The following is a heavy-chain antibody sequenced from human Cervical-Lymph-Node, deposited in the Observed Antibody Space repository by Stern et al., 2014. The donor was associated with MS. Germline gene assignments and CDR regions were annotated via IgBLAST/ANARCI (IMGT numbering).Heavy chain of an antibody. CDR1: GGSFSDYA. CDR2: IIPIFGIA. Sequence: QLVQSGAEVKKPGSSVKVSCEASGGSFSDYALSWVRQAPGQGLEWMGGIIPIFGIANYAQKFQGRVTITTDKFTSTAYIELRSLRSEDTAVYYCARTYYYGTGTYSYHYYGMDVWGQGTTVTVSS. CDR3: ARTYYYGTGTYSYHYYGMDV. D-gene: IGHD3-10*01. V-gene: IGHV1-69*17. J-gene: IGHJ6*02.